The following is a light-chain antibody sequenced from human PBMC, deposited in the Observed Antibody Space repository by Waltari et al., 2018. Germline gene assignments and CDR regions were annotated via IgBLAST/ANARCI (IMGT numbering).Light chain of an antibody. Sequence: DIQMIQSPSSLSASVGETVTITCRASQSIIDCLAWFQQKPGKAPKLLIYKASTLQSGVPSRFSGSGSGTDFTLTISSLQPEDFATYYCLQFNTSPWTFGQGTKVEIK. CDR1: QSIIDC. CDR2: KAS. J-gene: IGKJ1*01. CDR3: LQFNTSPWT. V-gene: IGKV1-16*01.